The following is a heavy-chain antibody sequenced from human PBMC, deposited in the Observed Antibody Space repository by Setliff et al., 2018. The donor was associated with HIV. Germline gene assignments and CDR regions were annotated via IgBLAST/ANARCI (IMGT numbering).Heavy chain of an antibody. J-gene: IGHJ4*02. D-gene: IGHD1-26*01. Sequence: GASVKVSCKTSGYTFTSYGMNWIRQAPGQGLEWMGWTYLGATNYALRFRDRFTVTTDTSTSTAYMELRGLSPDDTARYFCATGGGQSFDYWGQGTLVTVSS. CDR2: TYLGAT. V-gene: IGHV1-18*04. CDR1: GYTFTSYG. CDR3: ATGGGQSFDY.